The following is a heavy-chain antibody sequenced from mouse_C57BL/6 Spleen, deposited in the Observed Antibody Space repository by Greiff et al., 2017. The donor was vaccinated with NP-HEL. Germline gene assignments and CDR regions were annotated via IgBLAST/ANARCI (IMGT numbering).Heavy chain of an antibody. CDR1: GFNIKNTY. CDR3: ARLNYYGSSYAWFAD. D-gene: IGHD1-1*01. Sequence: VQLQQSVAELVRPGASVKLSCTASGFNIKNTYMHWVKQRPEQGLEWIGRIDPANGNTKYAPKFQGKATITADTSSNTAYLQLSSLTSGDTAIYYCARLNYYGSSYAWFADWGQGTLVTVSA. V-gene: IGHV14-3*01. J-gene: IGHJ3*01. CDR2: IDPANGNT.